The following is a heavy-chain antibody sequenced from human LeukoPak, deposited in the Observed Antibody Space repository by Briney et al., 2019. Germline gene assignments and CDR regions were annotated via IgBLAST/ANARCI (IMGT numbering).Heavy chain of an antibody. CDR3: ARRPYYDYVWGSYRYDTYFDY. CDR1: GGSFSGYY. Sequence: SETLPLTCAVYGGSFSGYYWSWIRQPPGKGLEWIGEINHSGSANYNPSLKSRVTISVDTSKNQFSLKLSSVTAADTAVYYCARRPYYDYVWGSYRYDTYFDYWGQGTLVTVSS. CDR2: INHSGSA. J-gene: IGHJ4*02. D-gene: IGHD3-16*02. V-gene: IGHV4-34*01.